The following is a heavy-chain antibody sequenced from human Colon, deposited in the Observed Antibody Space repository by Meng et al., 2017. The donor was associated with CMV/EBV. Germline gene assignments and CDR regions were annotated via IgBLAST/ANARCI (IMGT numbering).Heavy chain of an antibody. J-gene: IGHJ6*02. CDR3: AAVIRDNFWRDFYYGIDV. V-gene: IGHV1-58*01. CDR1: GFSFTSSA. CDR2: IVIGSYNR. D-gene: IGHD3-3*01. Sequence: SVQVSCKASGFSFTSSAVQWVLQARGQPLEWIGWIVIGSYNREYAEKFQERITFTRDMSTGTAYIELNGLRSEDTAIYYCAAVIRDNFWRDFYYGIDVWGQGTTVTVSS.